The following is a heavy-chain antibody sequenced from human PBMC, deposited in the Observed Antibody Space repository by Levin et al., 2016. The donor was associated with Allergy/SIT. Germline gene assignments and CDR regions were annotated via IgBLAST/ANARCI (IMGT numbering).Heavy chain of an antibody. V-gene: IGHV4-34*01. D-gene: IGHD3-10*01. CDR1: GGTFSAYS. CDR2: INHDGSV. J-gene: IGHJ4*02. Sequence: SETLSLTCAVYGGTFSAYSYSWLRQSPARGLEWLGQINHDGSVTYNPSLKTRVTISRDTSKNQVSLKLNSVTAADTAVYYCARDVRADITVMLPAHPFEYWGQGTLVTVSS. CDR3: ARDVRADITVMLPAHPFEY.